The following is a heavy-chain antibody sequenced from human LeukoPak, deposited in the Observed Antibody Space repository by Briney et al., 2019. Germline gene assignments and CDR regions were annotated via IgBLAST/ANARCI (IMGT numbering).Heavy chain of an antibody. CDR2: IYTSGST. CDR1: GGSISSYY. D-gene: IGHD1-7*01. V-gene: IGHV4-4*09. J-gene: IGHJ4*02. CDR3: ARSGYNWNYGN. Sequence: SETLSLTCTVSGGSISSYYWSWIRQPPGKGLEWIGYIYTSGSTNYNPSLKSRVTISVDTSKNQFSLKLSSVTAADTAVYYCARSGYNWNYGNWGQGTLVTVSS.